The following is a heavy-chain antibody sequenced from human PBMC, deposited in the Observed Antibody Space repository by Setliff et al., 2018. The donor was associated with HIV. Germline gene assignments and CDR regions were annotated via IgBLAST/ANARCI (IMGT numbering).Heavy chain of an antibody. CDR1: GDSVNDRSYF. J-gene: IGHJ4*02. CDR2: FYYNGDS. CDR3: TRARFTDGWSLYYFDS. Sequence: SETLSLTCTVSGDSVNDRSYFWGWIRQPPGKGLEWIATFYYNGDSRYNPSLKSRLTISADRPNSQLSLKLTAVTAADAAVYYCTRARFTDGWSLYYFDSWGLGVQVTVSS. D-gene: IGHD6-19*01. V-gene: IGHV4-39*07.